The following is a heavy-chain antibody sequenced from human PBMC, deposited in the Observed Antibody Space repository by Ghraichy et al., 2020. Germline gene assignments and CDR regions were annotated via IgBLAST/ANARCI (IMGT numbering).Heavy chain of an antibody. Sequence: SETLSLTCTVSGGSISSSSYYWGWIRQPPGKGLEWIGSIYYSGSTYYNPSLKSRVTISVDTSKNQFSLKLSSVTAADTAVYYCAMELAYCSSTSCYRMPGREYFQHWGQGTLVTVSS. CDR2: IYYSGST. CDR3: AMELAYCSSTSCYRMPGREYFQH. CDR1: GGSISSSSYY. V-gene: IGHV4-39*01. D-gene: IGHD2-2*02. J-gene: IGHJ1*01.